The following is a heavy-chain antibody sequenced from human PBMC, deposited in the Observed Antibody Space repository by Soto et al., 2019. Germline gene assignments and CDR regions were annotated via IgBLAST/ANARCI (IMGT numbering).Heavy chain of an antibody. D-gene: IGHD1-1*01. CDR1: GGSVSSGSYY. CDR2: MSYSGGT. Sequence: QVQLQQWGAGLLKPSETLSLTCAVYGGSVSSGSYYWSWIRQPPGKGLEWIGEMSYSGGTHFNPSLKSRATISVDTSKNQFSLKMSFVTAADTALYYCARVERGTATTVVDALDIWGPGTMVTVSS. V-gene: IGHV4-34*01. J-gene: IGHJ3*02. CDR3: ARVERGTATTVVDALDI.